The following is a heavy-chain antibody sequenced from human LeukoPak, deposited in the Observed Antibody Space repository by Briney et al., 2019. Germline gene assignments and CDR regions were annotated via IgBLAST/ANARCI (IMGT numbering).Heavy chain of an antibody. CDR3: ARRRDGYNPELDY. V-gene: IGHV3-30*04. CDR1: GFTLSRSA. J-gene: IGHJ4*02. Sequence: PGGSLRLSCAASGFTLSRSAMHWVRQPPGKGLVWVAVISNDGMRKFHADSVKGRFTISRDNSKNTLYLQMDSLKTEDTAVYYCARRRDGYNPELDYWGQGTLVTVSS. CDR2: ISNDGMRK. D-gene: IGHD5-24*01.